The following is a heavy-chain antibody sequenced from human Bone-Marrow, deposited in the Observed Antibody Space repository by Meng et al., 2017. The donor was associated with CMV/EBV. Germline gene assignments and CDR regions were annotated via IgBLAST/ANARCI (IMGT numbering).Heavy chain of an antibody. CDR1: GGSFSGYY. V-gene: IGHV4-34*01. CDR2: INHSGST. D-gene: IGHD4-17*01. CDR3: ARAWSGPVTTGLWFDP. J-gene: IGHJ5*02. Sequence: GSLRLSCAVYGGSFSGYYWSWIRQPPGKGLEWIGEINHSGSTNYNPSLKSRVTISVDTSKNQFSLKLSSVTAADTAVYYCARAWSGPVTTGLWFDPWGQGTRVTGSS.